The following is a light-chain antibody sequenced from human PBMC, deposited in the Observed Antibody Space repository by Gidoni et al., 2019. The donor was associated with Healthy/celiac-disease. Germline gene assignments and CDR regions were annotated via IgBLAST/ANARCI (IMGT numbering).Light chain of an antibody. CDR3: HQYGSLPWT. CDR2: GAS. J-gene: IGKJ1*01. V-gene: IGKV3-20*01. Sequence: ETVLTQSPGTLSLSPGERATLSCRASESVGSNYLAWYQQRPGQAPRLLIYGASSRATGIPERFGGSGSGTDFTLTISRLEPEDFAVYSCHQYGSLPWTFGQGTKVEVK. CDR1: ESVGSNY.